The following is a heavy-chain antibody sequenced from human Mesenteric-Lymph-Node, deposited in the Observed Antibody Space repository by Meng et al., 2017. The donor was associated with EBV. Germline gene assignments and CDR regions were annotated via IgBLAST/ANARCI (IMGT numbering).Heavy chain of an antibody. CDR3: ARLYCSSTSCQSVNWFDP. CDR2: IIPIFGTA. Sequence: QVQLVQSGAEVKKPGSSVKVSCKASGGTFSSYAISWVRQAPGQGLEWMGGIIPIFGTANYAQKFQGRVTITADKSTSTAYMELSSLRSEDTAVYYCARLYCSSTSCQSVNWFDPWGQGTLVTVSS. V-gene: IGHV1-69*06. J-gene: IGHJ5*02. CDR1: GGTFSSYA. D-gene: IGHD2-2*01.